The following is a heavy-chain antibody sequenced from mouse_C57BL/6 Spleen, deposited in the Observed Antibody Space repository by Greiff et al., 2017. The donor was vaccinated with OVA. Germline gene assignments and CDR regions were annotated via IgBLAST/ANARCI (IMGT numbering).Heavy chain of an antibody. D-gene: IGHD2-2*01. CDR2: IWSGGST. CDR1: GFSLTSYG. Sequence: VQLQQSGPGLVQPSQSLSITCTVSGFSLTSYGVHWVRQSPGKGLEWLGVIWSGGSTDNNADFISRLSISKNNSKSQVFFNMNSRQADDSAIYYCARNGGYDRYFDVWGTGTTVTVSS. V-gene: IGHV2-2*01. CDR3: ARNGGYDRYFDV. J-gene: IGHJ1*03.